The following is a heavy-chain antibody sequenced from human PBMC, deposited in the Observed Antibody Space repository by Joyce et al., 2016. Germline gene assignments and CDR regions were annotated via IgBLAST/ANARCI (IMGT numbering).Heavy chain of an antibody. J-gene: IGHJ6*02. Sequence: EVQLVESGGGLVKPGGSLKISCAASGFMFSTSSMSWFRQAPGKGLEWVSAISGDRRFIFHADSVRGRFTDARDNAENSLYLQMKSLRVEDTAVYFCARGGLVYDYSMDVWGQGTTVIVSS. CDR3: ARGGLVYDYSMDV. CDR2: ISGDRRFI. CDR1: GFMFSTSS. D-gene: IGHD2-21*01. V-gene: IGHV3-21*02.